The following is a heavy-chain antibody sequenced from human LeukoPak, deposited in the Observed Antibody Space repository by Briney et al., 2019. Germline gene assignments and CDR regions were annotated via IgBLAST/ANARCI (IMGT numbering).Heavy chain of an antibody. D-gene: IGHD1-26*01. CDR1: GFTFSGST. Sequence: PGGSLKLSCAASGFTFSGSTIHWVRQASGKGLEWVGRIRSKANNYATAYTTSVKGRFTLSRDDSKNTAYLQMNSLKTEDTAVYYCIRGAASGSYYGFDVWGQGATVTV. CDR2: IRSKANNYAT. J-gene: IGHJ6*02. CDR3: IRGAASGSYYGFDV. V-gene: IGHV3-73*01.